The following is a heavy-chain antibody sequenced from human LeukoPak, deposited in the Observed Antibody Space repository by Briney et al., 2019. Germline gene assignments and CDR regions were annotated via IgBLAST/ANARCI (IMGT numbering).Heavy chain of an antibody. CDR2: ISAYNGNT. Sequence: GASVKVSCKASGYTFTSYGISWVRQAPGQGLEWMGWISAYNGNTNYARKLQRRVTMTTDTSTSTAYMELRSLRSDDTAVYYCARSEGYDILTGYSRFDYWGQGTLVTVSS. D-gene: IGHD3-9*01. CDR3: ARSEGYDILTGYSRFDY. CDR1: GYTFTSYG. V-gene: IGHV1-18*01. J-gene: IGHJ4*02.